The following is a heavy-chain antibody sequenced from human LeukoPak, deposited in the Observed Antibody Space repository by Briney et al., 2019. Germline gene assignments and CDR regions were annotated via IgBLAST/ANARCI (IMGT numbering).Heavy chain of an antibody. CDR1: GGPISSYY. Sequence: SETLSLTCTVSGGPISSYYWSWIRQPAGKGLEWIGRIYTSGSTNYNPSLKSRVTMSVDTSKNQFSLKLSSVTAADTAVYYCAREGYYYDSSGYYVPHAFDIWGQGTMVTVSS. J-gene: IGHJ3*02. V-gene: IGHV4-4*07. D-gene: IGHD3-22*01. CDR2: IYTSGST. CDR3: AREGYYYDSSGYYVPHAFDI.